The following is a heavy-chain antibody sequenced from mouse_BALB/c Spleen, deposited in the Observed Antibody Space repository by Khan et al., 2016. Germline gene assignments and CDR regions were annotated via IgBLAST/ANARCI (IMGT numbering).Heavy chain of an antibody. V-gene: IGHV7-3*02. CDR1: GFTFTDYY. CDR2: IRNKANGYTT. CDR3: ARDRGTTALYYAMDY. D-gene: IGHD1-2*01. Sequence: EVELVEPGGGLVQPGGSLRLSCATSGFTFTDYYMSWVRQPPGKALEWLVFIRNKANGYTTEYSASVKGRFTISSDNSKSILYLQMNTLRAEDSATYYCARDRGTTALYYAMDYWGEGTSVTVSS. J-gene: IGHJ4*01.